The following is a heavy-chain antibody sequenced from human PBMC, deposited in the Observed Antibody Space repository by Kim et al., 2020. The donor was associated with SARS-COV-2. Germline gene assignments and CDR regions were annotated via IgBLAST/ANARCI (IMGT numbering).Heavy chain of an antibody. D-gene: IGHD3-9*01. CDR1: GFTFSSYA. J-gene: IGHJ4*02. CDR2: ISYDGSNK. V-gene: IGHV3-30-3*01. Sequence: GGSLRLSCAASGFTFSSYAMHWVRQAPGKGLEWVAVISYDGSNKYYADSVKGRFTISRDNSKNTLYLQMNSLRAEDTAVYYCARAGLRYFDWLSDYWGQGTLVTVSS. CDR3: ARAGLRYFDWLSDY.